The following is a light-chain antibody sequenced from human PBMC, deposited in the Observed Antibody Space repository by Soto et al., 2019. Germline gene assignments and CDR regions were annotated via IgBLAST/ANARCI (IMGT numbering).Light chain of an antibody. CDR1: SSDVGGYNY. CDR2: DVT. J-gene: IGLJ1*01. CDR3: CSYGGSLYV. V-gene: IGLV2-11*01. Sequence: QSALTQPRSVSGSPGQSVTISCTGTSSDVGGYNYVSWYQHHPGKAPKLMIYDVTKRPSGVPDRFSGSKSGNTASLTISGLQAEDEADYYCCSYGGSLYVFGPGTKVNVL.